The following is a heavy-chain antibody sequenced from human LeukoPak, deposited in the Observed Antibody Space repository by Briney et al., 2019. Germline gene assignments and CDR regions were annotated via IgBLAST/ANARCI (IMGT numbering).Heavy chain of an antibody. CDR3: ARGRVEWLPNTPGEFWFDP. J-gene: IGHJ5*02. Sequence: SQTLSLTCAISRDSVSSNSAAWNWIRQSPSRGLEWLGWTYYRSKWYNDYAVSVKSRITINTDTSKNQFSLQLNSVTPEDTAVYDGARGRVEWLPNTPGEFWFDPWGQGTLVTVSS. V-gene: IGHV6-1*01. CDR1: RDSVSSNSAA. D-gene: IGHD5-12*01. CDR2: TYYRSKWYN.